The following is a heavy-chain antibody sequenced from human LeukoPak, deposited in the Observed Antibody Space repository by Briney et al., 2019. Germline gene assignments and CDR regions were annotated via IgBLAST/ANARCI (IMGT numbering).Heavy chain of an antibody. Sequence: SSETLSLTCTVSGGSISSGDYYWSWIRQPPGKGLEWIGYIYYSGSTYYNPSLKSRVTISVDTSKNQFSLKLSSVTAADTAVYYCARGQWLPVFDFWGQGTLVTVSS. CDR1: GGSISSGDYY. J-gene: IGHJ4*02. D-gene: IGHD3-22*01. CDR2: IYYSGST. CDR3: ARGQWLPVFDF. V-gene: IGHV4-30-4*08.